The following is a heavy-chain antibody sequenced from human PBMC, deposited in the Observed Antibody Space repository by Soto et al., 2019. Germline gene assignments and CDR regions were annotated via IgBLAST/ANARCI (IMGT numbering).Heavy chain of an antibody. CDR3: VRVSDNRMLNYGMDV. CDR1: GFTFSDYA. V-gene: IGHV3-30-3*01. Sequence: QVHVVESGGGVVHPGRSLRLSCAVSGFTFSDYAMHWVRQAPGKGLEWVAAISYDGGSTYYADSVKGRFTFSRDNSNYMLYLQINSLRPEDTAQYYCVRVSDNRMLNYGMDVWGQGTTVIVSS. J-gene: IGHJ6*02. D-gene: IGHD1-1*01. CDR2: ISYDGGST.